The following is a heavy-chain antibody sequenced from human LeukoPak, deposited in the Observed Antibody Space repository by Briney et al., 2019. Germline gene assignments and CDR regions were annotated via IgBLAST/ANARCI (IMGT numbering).Heavy chain of an antibody. CDR2: IIPIFGTA. J-gene: IGHJ4*02. CDR1: GGTFSSYA. D-gene: IGHD3-22*01. CDR3: ARVAFPFYDSSGYYFDY. V-gene: IGHV1-69*13. Sequence: SVKVSCKASGGTFSSYAISWVRQAPGQGLEWMGGIIPIFGTANYAQKFQGRVTITADESTSTAYMELSSLRSEDTAVYYCARVAFPFYDSSGYYFDYWGQGTLVTVSS.